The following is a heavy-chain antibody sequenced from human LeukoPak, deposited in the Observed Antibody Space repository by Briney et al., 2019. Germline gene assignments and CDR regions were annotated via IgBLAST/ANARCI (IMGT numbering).Heavy chain of an antibody. Sequence: SETLSLTCAVYGGSFSGYYWSWIRQPPGKGLEWIGEINHSGSTNYNPSLKSRVTISADTSKNQFSLKLSSVTAADTAVYYCARWLQSRKYFQHWGQGTLVTVSS. CDR2: INHSGST. D-gene: IGHD5-24*01. CDR1: GGSFSGYY. V-gene: IGHV4-34*01. CDR3: ARWLQSRKYFQH. J-gene: IGHJ1*01.